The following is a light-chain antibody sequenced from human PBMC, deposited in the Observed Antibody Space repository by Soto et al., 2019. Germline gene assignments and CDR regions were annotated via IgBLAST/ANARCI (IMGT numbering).Light chain of an antibody. CDR1: GSDVGGYNF. CDR2: EVS. CDR3: FSYTSRSALVM. Sequence: QSALTQPASVSASPGQSITISCTGTGSDVGGYNFVSWYQQHPGKAPKLMIYEVSNRPSGVSNRFSGSKSGNTASLIISGLQAEDEADYFCFSYTSRSALVMFGGGTKLTVL. V-gene: IGLV2-14*01. J-gene: IGLJ3*02.